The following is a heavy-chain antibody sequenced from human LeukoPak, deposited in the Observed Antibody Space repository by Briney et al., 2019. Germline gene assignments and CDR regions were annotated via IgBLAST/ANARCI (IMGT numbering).Heavy chain of an antibody. CDR3: ARHGDVVVVPAANWFDP. D-gene: IGHD2-2*01. CDR2: IYYSGST. CDR1: GGSISSSSYY. J-gene: IGHJ5*02. Sequence: SETLSLTCTVSGGSISSSSYYWGWIRQPPGKGLEWIGSIYYSGSTYYNPSLKSRITISVDTSKNQFSLKLSSVTAADTAVYYCARHGDVVVVPAANWFDPWGQGTLVTVSS. V-gene: IGHV4-39*01.